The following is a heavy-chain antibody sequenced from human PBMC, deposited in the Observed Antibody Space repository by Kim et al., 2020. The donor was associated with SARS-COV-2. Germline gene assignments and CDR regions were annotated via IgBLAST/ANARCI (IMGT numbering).Heavy chain of an antibody. CDR2: INHSGST. D-gene: IGHD6-19*01. V-gene: IGHV4-34*01. Sequence: SETLSLTCAVYGGSFSGYYWSWIRQPPGKGLEWIGEINHSGSTNYNPSLKSRVTISVDTSKNQFSLKLSSVTAADTAVYYCARRSSGWPGGYFDLWGRGTLVTVSS. CDR3: ARRSSGWPGGYFDL. CDR1: GGSFSGYY. J-gene: IGHJ2*01.